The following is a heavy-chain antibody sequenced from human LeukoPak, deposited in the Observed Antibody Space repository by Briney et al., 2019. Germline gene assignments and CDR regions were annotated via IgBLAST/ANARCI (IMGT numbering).Heavy chain of an antibody. CDR2: INPDSGTT. V-gene: IGHV1-2*02. Sequence: ASVKVSCMAPGYAFIGNYRHWGRPAPGQGLEWMGWINPDSGTTKYAQNFQGRVTMTSDTSVSTAYMDPSSLTSDDTAVYYCARATTILGVLIIFLDLWGQGTLVTVSS. CDR3: ARATTILGVLIIFLDL. D-gene: IGHD3-3*01. J-gene: IGHJ5*02. CDR1: GYAFIGNY.